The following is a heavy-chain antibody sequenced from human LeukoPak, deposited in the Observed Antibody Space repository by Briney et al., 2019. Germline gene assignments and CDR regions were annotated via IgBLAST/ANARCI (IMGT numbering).Heavy chain of an antibody. CDR2: ISGSGGST. V-gene: IGHV3-23*01. CDR3: AMHPMVRGVIDY. CDR1: GFTFSSYA. D-gene: IGHD3-10*01. Sequence: GGSLRLSCAASGFTFSSYAKSWVRQAPGKGLEWVSAISGSGGSTYYADSVKGRFTISRDNSKNTLYLQMNSLRAEDTAVYYCAMHPMVRGVIDYWGQGTLVTVSS. J-gene: IGHJ4*02.